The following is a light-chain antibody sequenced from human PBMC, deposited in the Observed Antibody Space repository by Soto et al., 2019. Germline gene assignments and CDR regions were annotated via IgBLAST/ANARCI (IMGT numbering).Light chain of an antibody. CDR2: EAS. CDR3: QQYSSYRWT. CDR1: QSIRLS. J-gene: IGKJ1*01. V-gene: IGKV1-5*03. Sequence: DIQMTPSPSTFSASVGDRTTITCRASQSIRLSLAWFQQKPGKAPRLLIYEASRLVTGVPSRISGSGSGTEYTLTISSLQPDDFATYYCQQYSSYRWTFGQGTKVDIK.